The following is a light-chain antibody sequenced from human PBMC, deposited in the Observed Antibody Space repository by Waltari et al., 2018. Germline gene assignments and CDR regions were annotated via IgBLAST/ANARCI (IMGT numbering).Light chain of an antibody. V-gene: IGLV1-51*02. CDR3: SAWDSSLSAQL. J-gene: IGLJ2*01. Sequence: QSVLTQPPSVSAAPGQRVTISCSGSSSNIGRSSVSWYHQVPGTAPKLLIYQDNKRPSGVSDRFSGSKSGTSASLAITGLQTGDEADYYCSAWDSSLSAQLFGGGTRLTVL. CDR1: SSNIGRSS. CDR2: QDN.